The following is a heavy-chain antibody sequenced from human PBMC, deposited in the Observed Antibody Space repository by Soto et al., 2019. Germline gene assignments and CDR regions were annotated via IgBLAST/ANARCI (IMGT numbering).Heavy chain of an antibody. J-gene: IGHJ4*02. CDR1: GFTFSSYA. D-gene: IGHD1-20*01. CDR2: ISYDGSNK. CDR3: ARQITGTPVFDY. Sequence: GGSLRLSCAASGFTFSSYAMHWVRQAPGKGLEWVAVISYDGSNKYYADSVKGRFTISRDNSKNTLYLQMNSLRAEDTAVYYCARQITGTPVFDYWGQGTLVTVSS. V-gene: IGHV3-30-3*01.